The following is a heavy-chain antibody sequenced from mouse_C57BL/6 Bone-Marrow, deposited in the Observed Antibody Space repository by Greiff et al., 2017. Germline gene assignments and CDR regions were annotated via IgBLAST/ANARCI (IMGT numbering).Heavy chain of an antibody. Sequence: EVQLVESGGDLVKPGGSLKLSCAASGFTFSSYGMSWVRQTPDKRLEWVATISSGGSYTNYPDSVKGRYTISRDNAKNTLYLHMSSLKSEDTAMYYCAGHKNGTTDWYFDVWGTGTTVTVSS. CDR1: GFTFSSYG. CDR3: AGHKNGTTDWYFDV. J-gene: IGHJ1*03. CDR2: ISSGGSYT. D-gene: IGHD4-1*01. V-gene: IGHV5-6*01.